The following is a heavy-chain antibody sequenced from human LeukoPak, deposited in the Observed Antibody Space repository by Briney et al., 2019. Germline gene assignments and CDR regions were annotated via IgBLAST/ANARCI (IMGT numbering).Heavy chain of an antibody. CDR2: IYYSGST. CDR1: GGSISGSSYY. CDR3: VRTTYDSSGYHYGMDV. V-gene: IGHV4-39*01. D-gene: IGHD3-22*01. J-gene: IGHJ6*02. Sequence: PSETLSLTCTVSGGSISGSSYYWGWIRQPPGKGLEWIGSIYYSGSTYYNPSLKSRVTIPVDTSKNQFSLKLSYVTAADTAVYYCVRTTYDSSGYHYGMDVWGQGTTVTVSS.